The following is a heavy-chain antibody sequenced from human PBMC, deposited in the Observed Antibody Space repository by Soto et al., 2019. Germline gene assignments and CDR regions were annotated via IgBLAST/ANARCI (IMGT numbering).Heavy chain of an antibody. CDR2: IYYSGSI. V-gene: IGHV4-31*01. Sequence: LSLTWSWCFGSISICCYYCNWIRQHPGKCLDWIWYIYYSGSIDYNPSLKSLVTISVDTSKNQLYLKLSSVTAADTAVYYCARSDHGGNFDDLDIWGQGTMVNVSS. CDR3: ARSDHGGNFDDLDI. CDR1: FGSISICCYY. J-gene: IGHJ3*02. D-gene: IGHD2-21*02.